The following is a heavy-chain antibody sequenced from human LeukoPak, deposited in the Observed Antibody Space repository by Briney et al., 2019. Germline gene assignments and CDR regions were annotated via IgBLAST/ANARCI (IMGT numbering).Heavy chain of an antibody. V-gene: IGHV3-23*01. D-gene: IGHD6-6*01. CDR2: ISGSGGRT. CDR3: AEWQLVGPYYYYYGMDV. CDR1: GFTFSSYA. Sequence: GGSLRLSCAAPGFTFSSYAMSWVRQAPGKGLEWVSTISGSGGRTYYADSVKGRFTISRDNSKNTLYLQMNSLRVEDTAVYYCAEWQLVGPYYYYYGMDVWGQGTTVTVSS. J-gene: IGHJ6*02.